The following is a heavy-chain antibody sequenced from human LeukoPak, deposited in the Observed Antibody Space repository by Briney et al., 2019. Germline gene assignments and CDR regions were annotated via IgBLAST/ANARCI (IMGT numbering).Heavy chain of an antibody. D-gene: IGHD3-10*01. V-gene: IGHV4-4*07. J-gene: IGHJ5*02. CDR1: GGSISSYY. Sequence: PSETLSLTCTVSGGSISSYYWSWIRQPAGKGLEWIGRIYTSGSTNYNPSLKSRVTIFVDTSKNQFSLNLTSVTAADTAVYYCARLTRYYDASGNYYRPNWFDPWGQGTLVTVSS. CDR3: ARLTRYYDASGNYYRPNWFDP. CDR2: IYTSGST.